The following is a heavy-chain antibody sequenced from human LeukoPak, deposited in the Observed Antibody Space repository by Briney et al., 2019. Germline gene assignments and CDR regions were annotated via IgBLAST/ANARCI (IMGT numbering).Heavy chain of an antibody. CDR3: VKHVGSRWSNNRFDP. V-gene: IGHV3-23*01. Sequence: PGGSLRLSCAASGFSFNSYAMSWVRQAPGKGLEWVSAVSRFNGTTYYADSAKGRFTISRDNSKNTVYLQMNSLRVEDTALYYCVKHVGSRWSNNRFDPWGQGTLVTV. CDR1: GFSFNSYA. CDR2: VSRFNGTT. J-gene: IGHJ5*02. D-gene: IGHD6-13*01.